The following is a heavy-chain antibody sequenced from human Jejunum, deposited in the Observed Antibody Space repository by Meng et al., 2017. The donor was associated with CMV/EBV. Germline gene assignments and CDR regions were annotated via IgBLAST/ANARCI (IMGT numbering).Heavy chain of an antibody. V-gene: IGHV4-39*07. J-gene: IGHJ4*02. CDR2: NDYSVTN. CDR1: GAMTSSTYF. CDR3: ARLVVVPDDMNYFEY. D-gene: IGHD2-2*01. Sequence: GAMTSSTYFLVKVRQGTGKRLEWVGSNDYSVTNYYRSSFKRRGTISVDTSKNQFSLKVTSVNGADTAIYYCARLVVVPDDMNYFEYWGQGTLVTVSS.